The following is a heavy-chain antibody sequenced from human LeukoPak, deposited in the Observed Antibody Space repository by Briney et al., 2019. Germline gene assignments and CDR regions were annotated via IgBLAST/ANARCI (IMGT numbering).Heavy chain of an antibody. Sequence: PSETLSLTCAVYGGSLSGYYWSWIRQPPGRGLEWIGEINHSGSTNYNPSLKSRVTISVDTSKNQFSLKLSSVTAADTAVYYCARGGDGYNPWGQGTLVTVSS. V-gene: IGHV4-34*01. D-gene: IGHD5-24*01. CDR3: ARGGDGYNP. J-gene: IGHJ5*02. CDR2: INHSGST. CDR1: GGSLSGYY.